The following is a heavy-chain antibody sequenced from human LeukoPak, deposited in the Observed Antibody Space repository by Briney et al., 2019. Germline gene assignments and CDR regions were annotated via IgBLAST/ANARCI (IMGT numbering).Heavy chain of an antibody. CDR3: ARLGYSVSWTDC. D-gene: IGHD6-13*01. J-gene: IGHJ4*02. CDR2: IYYSGST. CDR1: GGSISSTSHY. V-gene: IGHV4-39*01. Sequence: PSETLSLTCTVSGGSISSTSHYWGWIRQPPGKGLEWIGSIYYSGSTYYNPSLKSRVTISVDTSKNRFSLRLSSVTATDMAVYFCARLGYSVSWTDCWGQGILVTVSS.